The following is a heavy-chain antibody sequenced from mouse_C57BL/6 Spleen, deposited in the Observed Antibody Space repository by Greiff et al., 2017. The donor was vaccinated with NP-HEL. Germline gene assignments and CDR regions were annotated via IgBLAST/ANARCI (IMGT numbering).Heavy chain of an antibody. V-gene: IGHV5-17*01. CDR2: ISSGSSTI. Sequence: EVQRVESGGGLVKPGGSLKLSCAASGFTFSDYGMHWVRQAPEKGLEWVAYISSGSSTIYYADTVKGRFTLSSDNAKNTLCLQMTSLRSEDTAMYYCARGRYYGSSPLYAMDYWGQGTSVTVSS. CDR3: ARGRYYGSSPLYAMDY. D-gene: IGHD1-1*01. J-gene: IGHJ4*01. CDR1: GFTFSDYG.